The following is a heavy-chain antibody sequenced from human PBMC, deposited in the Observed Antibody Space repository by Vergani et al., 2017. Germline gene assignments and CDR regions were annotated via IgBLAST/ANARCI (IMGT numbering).Heavy chain of an antibody. D-gene: IGHD2-2*01. CDR2: INPSGGST. J-gene: IGHJ5*02. Sequence: QVQLVQSGAEVKKPGASVKVSCKASGYTFTSYYMHWVRQAPGQGLEWMGIINPSGGSTSYAQKFQGRVTMTRDTSTSTVYMELSSLRSDTAVYYCARADCSSTSCRGRGWFDPWGQGTLVTVSS. V-gene: IGHV1-46*03. CDR3: ARADCSSTSCRGRGWFDP. CDR1: GYTFTSYY.